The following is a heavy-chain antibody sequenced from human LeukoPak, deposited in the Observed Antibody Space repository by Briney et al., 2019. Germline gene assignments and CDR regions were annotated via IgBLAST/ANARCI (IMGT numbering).Heavy chain of an antibody. D-gene: IGHD5-18*01. CDR1: GGSISSGGYS. CDR3: ARGYSYGGYYYYGMDV. Sequence: SETLSLTCAVSGGSISSGGYSWSWLRQPPGKGLEWIGYIYHSGSTYYNPSLKSRVTISVDRSKNQFSLKLSSVTAADTAVYYCARGYSYGGYYYYGMDVWGQGTTVTVSS. V-gene: IGHV4-30-2*01. CDR2: IYHSGST. J-gene: IGHJ6*02.